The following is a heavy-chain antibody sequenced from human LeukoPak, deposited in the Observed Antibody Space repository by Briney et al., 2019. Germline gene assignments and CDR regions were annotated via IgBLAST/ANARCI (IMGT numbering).Heavy chain of an antibody. CDR2: IIPIFGTA. Sequence: SVKVSCKASGYTFTSYGISWVRQAPGQGLEWMGGIIPIFGTANYAQKFQGRVTITADESTSTAYMELSSLRSEDTAVYYCARFQPSNGGYSYARDHHYYGMDVWGQGTTVTVSS. CDR3: ARFQPSNGGYSYARDHHYYGMDV. CDR1: GYTFTSYG. D-gene: IGHD5-18*01. V-gene: IGHV1-69*13. J-gene: IGHJ6*02.